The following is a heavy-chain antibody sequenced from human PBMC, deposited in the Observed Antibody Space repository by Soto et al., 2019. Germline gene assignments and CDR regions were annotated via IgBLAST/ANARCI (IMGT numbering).Heavy chain of an antibody. Sequence: QVQLVQSGAEVKKPGASVKVSCKASGYTFTSYAMHWVRQAPGQRLEWMGWINAGNGNTKYSQKFQGRVTITRDTSASTAYMELSSLRSEDTAVYYCARSITPTYYYDSSAYPIFDYWGQGTLVTVSS. CDR2: INAGNGNT. CDR1: GYTFTSYA. D-gene: IGHD3-22*01. CDR3: ARSITPTYYYDSSAYPIFDY. V-gene: IGHV1-3*01. J-gene: IGHJ4*02.